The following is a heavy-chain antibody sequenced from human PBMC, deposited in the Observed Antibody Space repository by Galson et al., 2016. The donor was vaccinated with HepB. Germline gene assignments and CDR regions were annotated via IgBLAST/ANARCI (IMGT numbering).Heavy chain of an antibody. CDR1: GLTFSSYE. D-gene: IGHD3-3*01. V-gene: IGHV3-48*03. Sequence: SLRLSCAASGLTFSSYEMNWVHQAPGQGLEWVSYISSRGNTIYYADSVKGRLTISRDNAKNSLYLQMNSLRAEDTAVYYCAGYKPRFWSGSSKYYYYGMDVWGQGTTVTVSS. J-gene: IGHJ6*02. CDR3: AGYKPRFWSGSSKYYYYGMDV. CDR2: ISSRGNTI.